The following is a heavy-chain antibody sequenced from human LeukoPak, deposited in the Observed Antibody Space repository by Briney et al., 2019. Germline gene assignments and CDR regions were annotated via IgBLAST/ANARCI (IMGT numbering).Heavy chain of an antibody. CDR2: INSDGSST. Sequence: GGSLRLSCAVSGFTVSNDYMSWVRQAPGKGLVWVSRINSDGSSTSYADSVKGRFTISRDNAKNTLYLQMNSLRAEDTAVYYCAREYSTGFDPWGQGTLVTVSS. CDR1: GFTVSNDY. J-gene: IGHJ5*02. V-gene: IGHV3-74*01. D-gene: IGHD2-15*01. CDR3: AREYSTGFDP.